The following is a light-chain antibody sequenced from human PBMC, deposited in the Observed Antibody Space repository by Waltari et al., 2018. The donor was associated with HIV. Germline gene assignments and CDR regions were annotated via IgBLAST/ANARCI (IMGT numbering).Light chain of an antibody. CDR1: SRDVGGYNY. J-gene: IGLJ3*02. V-gene: IGLV2-14*01. CDR3: SSYTSTSTV. Sequence: PGQSITISCPGTSRDVGGYNYVSWYPQHPGKAPKLMIYEVSYRPSGVSNRFSGSKSGNTASLPISGLQAEDEADYYCSSYTSTSTVFGGGTKLTVL. CDR2: EVS.